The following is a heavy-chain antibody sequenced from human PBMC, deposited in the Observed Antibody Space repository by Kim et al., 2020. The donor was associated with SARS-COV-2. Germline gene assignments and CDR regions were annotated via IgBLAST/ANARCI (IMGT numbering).Heavy chain of an antibody. CDR1: GFTFSSYS. CDR2: ISSSSSTI. V-gene: IGHV3-48*04. D-gene: IGHD5-18*01. CDR3: ARDRRYSYGLSNFWFDP. Sequence: GGSLRLSCAASGFTFSSYSMNWVRQAPGKGLEWVSYISSSSSTIYYADSVKGRFTISRDNAKNSLYLQMNSLRAEDTAVYYCARDRRYSYGLSNFWFDPWGQGTLVTVSS. J-gene: IGHJ5*02.